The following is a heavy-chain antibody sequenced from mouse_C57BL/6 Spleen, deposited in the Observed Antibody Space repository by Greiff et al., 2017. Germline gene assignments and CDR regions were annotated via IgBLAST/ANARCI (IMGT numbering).Heavy chain of an antibody. D-gene: IGHD2-2*01. CDR2: INPNYGTT. CDR3: ARGTWLREDYYAIDY. Sequence: EVQLQQSGPELVKPGASVKISCKASGYSFTDYNMNWVKQSNGKSLEWIGVINPNYGTTSYNQKFKGKATLTVDQSSSTAYMQLNSLSSEDSAVYYCARGTWLREDYYAIDYWGQGTSVTVSS. V-gene: IGHV1-39*01. CDR1: GYSFTDYN. J-gene: IGHJ4*01.